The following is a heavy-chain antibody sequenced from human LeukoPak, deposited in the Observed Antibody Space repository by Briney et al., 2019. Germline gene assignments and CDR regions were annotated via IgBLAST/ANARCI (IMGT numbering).Heavy chain of an antibody. J-gene: IGHJ5*02. V-gene: IGHV6-1*01. CDR2: TYYRSKWYN. D-gene: IGHD2-2*01. Sequence: SQTLSLTCAVSGDSVSSNSAAWHWIRQSPSRGLEWLGRTYYRSKWYNDYAVSVKSLITINPDTSKNQFSLHLNSVTPEDTAVYYCARRLTQYDCFDPWGQGILVTVSS. CDR1: GDSVSSNSAA. CDR3: ARRLTQYDCFDP.